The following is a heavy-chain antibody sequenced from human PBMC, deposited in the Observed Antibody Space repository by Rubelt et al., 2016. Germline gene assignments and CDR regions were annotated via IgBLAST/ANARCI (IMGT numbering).Heavy chain of an antibody. CDR1: GYTLTELS. V-gene: IGHV1-46*01. J-gene: IGHJ4*02. CDR2: INPNGGNT. CDR3: ARRQQLGPFDY. Sequence: QVQLVQSGAEVKKPGASVKVSCKVSGYTLTELSMHWVRQAPGQGLECLGTINPNGGNTNYAQNFRGRVSMTRDTSTSTVYMELSSLRSEDTAVYYCARRQQLGPFDYWGQGTLVTVSS. D-gene: IGHD6-13*01.